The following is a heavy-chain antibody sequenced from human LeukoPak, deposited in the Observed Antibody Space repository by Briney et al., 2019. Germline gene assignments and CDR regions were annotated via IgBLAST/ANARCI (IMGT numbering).Heavy chain of an antibody. CDR1: GFTFSSYE. Sequence: PGGSLRLSCAASGFTFSSYEMNWVRQAPGKGLVWVSYISSSGSTIYYADSVKGRFTISRDNAKNSLYLQMNSLRAEDTAVYYCASLGDIVVVVADNAFDIWGQGTMVTVSS. CDR3: ASLGDIVVVVADNAFDI. CDR2: ISSSGSTI. D-gene: IGHD2-15*01. V-gene: IGHV3-48*03. J-gene: IGHJ3*02.